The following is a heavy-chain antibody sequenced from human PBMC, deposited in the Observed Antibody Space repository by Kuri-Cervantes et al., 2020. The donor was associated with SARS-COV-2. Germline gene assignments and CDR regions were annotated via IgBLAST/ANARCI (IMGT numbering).Heavy chain of an antibody. CDR2: IRNSGKYM. CDR1: EFALSTST. J-gene: IGHJ6*02. Sequence: GGSLKIPCTSLEFALSTSTMNWVRQPPGKGLEWVSSIRNSGKYMYYIDSVRGRFAISRDKAKNSLYLEMNSLSDDDTAVYYCTRMAVGRSESNFYYSGMDVWGQGTTVTVSS. D-gene: IGHD1-26*01. V-gene: IGHV3-21*01. CDR3: TRMAVGRSESNFYYSGMDV.